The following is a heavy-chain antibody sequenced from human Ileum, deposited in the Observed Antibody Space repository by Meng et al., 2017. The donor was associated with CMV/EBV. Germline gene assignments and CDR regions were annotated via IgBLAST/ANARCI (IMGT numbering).Heavy chain of an antibody. CDR3: ARDQGQGFTDIDY. Sequence: LVASGVVPVQLGRAHNSSSVPSCFLFCSYALHCVRQAPANGLEWGAFISYWEDKDFNAGALNVRFIISRYNSKNTLYLQLNTLRPEDTAVYYCARDQGQGFTDIDYWGQGTLVTVSS. V-gene: IGHV3-30-3*01. CDR1: CFLFCSYA. CDR2: ISYWEDKD. D-gene: IGHD3-22*01. J-gene: IGHJ4*02.